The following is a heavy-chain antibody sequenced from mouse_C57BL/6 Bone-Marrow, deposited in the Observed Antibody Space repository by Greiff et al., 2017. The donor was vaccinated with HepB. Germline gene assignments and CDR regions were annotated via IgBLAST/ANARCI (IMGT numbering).Heavy chain of an antibody. J-gene: IGHJ3*01. CDR2: IDPSDSYT. V-gene: IGHV1-50*01. CDR3: ARRGDWAWFAY. Sequence: VQVVESGAELVRPGASVTLSCKASGYTFTSYWMQWVKQRPGQGLEWIGEIDPSDSYTNYNQKFKGKATLTVDTSSSTAYMQLSSLTSEDSAVYYCARRGDWAWFAYWGQGTLVTVSA. CDR1: GYTFTSYW. D-gene: IGHD4-1*01.